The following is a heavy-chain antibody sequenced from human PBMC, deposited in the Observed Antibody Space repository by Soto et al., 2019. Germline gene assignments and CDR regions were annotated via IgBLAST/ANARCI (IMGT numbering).Heavy chain of an antibody. V-gene: IGHV4-38-2*01. CDR3: VRTARQGAVAPHWFDR. CDR2: IYYTGST. D-gene: IGHD2-21*02. CDR1: GYSISSGYY. Sequence: SETLSLTCAVSGYSISSGYYWGWIRQPPGKGLEWIGSIYYTGSTYYNPSLMSRLTISVDTSKNQFSLKLTSVTAAETAVYYCVRTARQGAVAPHWFDRWGQGTQVTVSS. J-gene: IGHJ5*02.